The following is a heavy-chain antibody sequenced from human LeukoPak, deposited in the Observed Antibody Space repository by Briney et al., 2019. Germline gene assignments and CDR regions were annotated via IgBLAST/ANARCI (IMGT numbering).Heavy chain of an antibody. V-gene: IGHV4-59*01. CDR2: IYYSGST. CDR3: ARDQGNSAGYYYGMDV. Sequence: GSLRLSCAASGFTFSSYAMSWIRQPPGKGLEWIGYIYYSGSTNYNPSLKSRVTISVDTSKNQFSLKLSSVTAADTAVYYCARDQGNSAGYYYGMDVWGQGTTVTVSS. D-gene: IGHD4-23*01. J-gene: IGHJ6*02. CDR1: GFTFSSYA.